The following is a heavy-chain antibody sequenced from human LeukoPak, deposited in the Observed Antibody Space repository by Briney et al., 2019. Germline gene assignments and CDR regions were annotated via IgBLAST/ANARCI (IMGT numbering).Heavy chain of an antibody. CDR1: GYTFTGYY. CDR3: ARGQCGGDCHAVNC. CDR2: INPSSGGT. D-gene: IGHD2-21*02. Sequence: ASVKVSCKASGYTFTGYYMHWVRQAPGQGLEWMGRINPSSGGTNYAQKFQGRVTMTRDTSISTAYMELSRLESDDTAVYYCARGQCGGDCHAVNCWGQGTLVTVSS. V-gene: IGHV1-2*06. J-gene: IGHJ4*02.